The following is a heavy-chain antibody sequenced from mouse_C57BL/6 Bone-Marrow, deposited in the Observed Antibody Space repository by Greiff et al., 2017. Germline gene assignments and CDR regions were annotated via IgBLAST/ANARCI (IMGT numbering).Heavy chain of an antibody. V-gene: IGHV2-5*01. CDR3: APAAYYYGSSWNWYFDV. Sequence: VQLQQSGPGLVQPSQSLSITCTVSGFSLTSYGVHWVRQSPGKGLEWLGVIWRGGSTDYNAAFMSRLSITKDNSKSHVFFKMNSLQADDTAIYYCAPAAYYYGSSWNWYFDVWGTGTTVTVSA. CDR1: GFSLTSYG. D-gene: IGHD1-1*01. J-gene: IGHJ1*03. CDR2: IWRGGST.